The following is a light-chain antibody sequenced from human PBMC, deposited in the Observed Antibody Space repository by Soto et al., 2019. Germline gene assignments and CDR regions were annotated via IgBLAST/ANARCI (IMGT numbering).Light chain of an antibody. V-gene: IGKV3-15*01. J-gene: IGKJ1*01. Sequence: EIEMTQSPATLSVSPGERATLSCRASQSVSSNLAWYQQKPGKAPNLLIYDASTRATGIPARFSGSGSGTEFTLTISSLQSEYFAVYYCQQYNNCPRTFGQGTKVEIK. CDR2: DAS. CDR1: QSVSSN. CDR3: QQYNNCPRT.